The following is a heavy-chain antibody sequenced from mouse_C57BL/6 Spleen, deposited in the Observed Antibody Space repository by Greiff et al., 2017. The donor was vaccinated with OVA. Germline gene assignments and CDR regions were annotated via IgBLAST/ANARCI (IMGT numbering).Heavy chain of an antibody. CDR3: ASHLANWENGYFDY. CDR1: GFTFSSYA. CDR2: ISDGGSYT. Sequence: EVKLVESGGGLVKPGGSLKLSCAASGFTFSSYAMSWVRQTPEKRLEWVATISDGGSYTYYPDNVKGRFTISRDNAKNNLYLQMSHLKSEDTAMYYCASHLANWENGYFDYWGQGTTLTVSS. D-gene: IGHD4-1*01. J-gene: IGHJ2*01. V-gene: IGHV5-4*03.